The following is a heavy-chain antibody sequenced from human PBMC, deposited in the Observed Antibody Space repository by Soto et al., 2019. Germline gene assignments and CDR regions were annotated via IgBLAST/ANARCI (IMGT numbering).Heavy chain of an antibody. CDR1: GFTFSGSA. V-gene: IGHV3-23*01. CDR2: ITGGGGAT. J-gene: IGHJ4*02. D-gene: IGHD2-2*01. Sequence: GGSLRLSCTASGFTFSGSAMSWVRRAPGEGLEWVSAITGGGGATYYADSVKGRFTISRDNSKNTLYMQMNSLRDEDTAVYYCVKGSGSATPYYYDSWGQGTLVTVSS. CDR3: VKGSGSATPYYYDS.